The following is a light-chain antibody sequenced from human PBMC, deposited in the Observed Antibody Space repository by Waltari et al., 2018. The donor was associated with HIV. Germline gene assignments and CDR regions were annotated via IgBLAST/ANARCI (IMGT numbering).Light chain of an antibody. CDR2: YDS. V-gene: IGLV3-21*01. CDR1: NIGNKN. CDR3: QVWDSSSVVV. J-gene: IGLJ2*01. Sequence: SYVLTQPPSVSVAPGKTARITCGGINIGNKNVNWYQQKPGQAPVLVIYYDSDRPSGIPERFSGSNSGNTATLTISRVEAGDEADYHCQVWDSSSVVVFGGGTKLTVL.